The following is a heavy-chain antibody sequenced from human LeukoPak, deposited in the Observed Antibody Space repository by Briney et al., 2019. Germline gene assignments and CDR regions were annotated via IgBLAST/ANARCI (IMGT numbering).Heavy chain of an antibody. CDR3: ARHDYGGNAARY. V-gene: IGHV5-51*01. Sequence: GESLKISCKSSGYTFTSYWVAWVRQMPGKGLEWMGIINPGDSDTRYSPALQGQVTISADKSISTAYLQWSSLKASDTAMYYCARHDYGGNAARYWGQGTLVTASS. D-gene: IGHD4-23*01. CDR2: INPGDSDT. CDR1: GYTFTSYW. J-gene: IGHJ4*02.